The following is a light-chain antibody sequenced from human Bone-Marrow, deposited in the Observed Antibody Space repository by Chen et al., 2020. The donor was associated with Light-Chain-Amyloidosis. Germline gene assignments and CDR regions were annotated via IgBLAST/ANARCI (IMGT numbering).Light chain of an antibody. Sequence: NFMLTQPHSVSESPGKTVIISCTRSSGSIATNSVQWYQHRPGSSPTTVIYEDAQRPSGVPDRFSGSSDRSSNSASLTISGLKTEDEADYYCQSYQGSSQGVFGGGTKLTVL. CDR1: SGSIATNS. J-gene: IGLJ3*02. CDR3: QSYQGSSQGV. CDR2: EDA. V-gene: IGLV6-57*01.